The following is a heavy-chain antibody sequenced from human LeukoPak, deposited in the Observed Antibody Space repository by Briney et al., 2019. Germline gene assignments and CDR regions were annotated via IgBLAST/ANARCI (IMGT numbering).Heavy chain of an antibody. J-gene: IGHJ5*02. CDR3: ARRVRDTYCSGGSCYEGEEELWFDP. CDR1: GGSISSDY. V-gene: IGHV4-59*08. D-gene: IGHD2-15*01. Sequence: SETLSLTCTVSGGSISSDYWSWIRQPPGKGLEWIGYIYYSGSTNYNPSLKSRVTISVDTSKNQFSLKLSSVTAADTAVYYCARRVRDTYCSGGSCYEGEEELWFDPWGQGTLVTVSS. CDR2: IYYSGST.